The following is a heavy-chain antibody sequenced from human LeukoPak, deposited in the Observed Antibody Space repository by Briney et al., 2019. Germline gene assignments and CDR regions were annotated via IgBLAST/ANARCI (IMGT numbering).Heavy chain of an antibody. J-gene: IGHJ4*02. V-gene: IGHV3-11*01. D-gene: IGHD3-22*01. CDR1: GFTFSDYY. CDR3: ARDPHYYDSSGYLYYFDY. CDR2: ISSSGSTI. Sequence: PGGSLRLSCAASGFTFSDYYMSWIRQAPGKGLEWVSYISSSGSTIYYADSVKGRFTISRDNAKNSLYLQMNSLRAEDTAVYYCARDPHYYDSSGYLYYFDYWGQGTLVTVSS.